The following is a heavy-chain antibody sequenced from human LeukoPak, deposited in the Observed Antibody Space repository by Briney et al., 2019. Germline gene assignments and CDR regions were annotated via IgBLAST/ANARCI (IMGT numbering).Heavy chain of an antibody. V-gene: IGHV3-66*01. CDR1: GFTVSSNY. D-gene: IGHD3-22*01. Sequence: PGGSLRLSCAASGFTVSSNYMSWVRQAPGKGLEWVSVIYSGGSTYYADSVKGRFTISRDNSKNTLYLQMNSLRAEDTAVYYCAREGTLGNYDSSAWAYWGQGTLVTVSS. CDR2: IYSGGST. J-gene: IGHJ4*02. CDR3: AREGTLGNYDSSAWAY.